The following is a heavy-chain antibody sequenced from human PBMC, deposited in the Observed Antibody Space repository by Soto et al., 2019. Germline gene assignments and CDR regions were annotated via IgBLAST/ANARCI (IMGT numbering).Heavy chain of an antibody. V-gene: IGHV4-30-4*01. CDR2: IYYSGST. CDR3: ARALPAVAGTGGQYGMDV. CDR1: GGSISSGDYY. J-gene: IGHJ6*02. D-gene: IGHD6-19*01. Sequence: PSETLSLTCTVSGGSISSGDYYWSWIRQPPGKGLEWIGYIYYSGSTYYNPSLRSRVTISVDTSKNQFSLKLSSVTAADTAVYYCARALPAVAGTGGQYGMDVWGQGTTVTVSS.